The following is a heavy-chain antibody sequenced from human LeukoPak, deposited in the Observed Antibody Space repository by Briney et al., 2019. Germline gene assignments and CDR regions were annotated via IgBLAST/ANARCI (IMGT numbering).Heavy chain of an antibody. J-gene: IGHJ4*02. CDR1: GSTVSSNS. D-gene: IGHD3-22*01. CDR2: IYSDNT. CDR3: AKERYDSSGYLGY. Sequence: GGSLRLSCTVSGSTVSSNSMSWVRQAPGKGLEWVSFIYSDNTHYSDSVKGRFTISRDNSKNTLYLQMNSLRAEDTAVYYCAKERYDSSGYLGYWGQGTLVTVSS. V-gene: IGHV3-53*01.